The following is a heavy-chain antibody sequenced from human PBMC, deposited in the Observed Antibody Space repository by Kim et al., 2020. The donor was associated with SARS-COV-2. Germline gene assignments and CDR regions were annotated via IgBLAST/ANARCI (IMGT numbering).Heavy chain of an antibody. CDR1: GFTFSSYA. D-gene: IGHD6-13*01. CDR2: ISSTGSII. Sequence: GGSLRLSCAASGFTFSSYAMTWVRQGPGKGLEWVSFISSTGSIIYYADSVEGRFTISRHNAKNSVSLQMNSLRDEDTAMYYCASRGYYIDFWGQGTLVTVSS. J-gene: IGHJ4*02. V-gene: IGHV3-48*02. CDR3: ASRGYYIDF.